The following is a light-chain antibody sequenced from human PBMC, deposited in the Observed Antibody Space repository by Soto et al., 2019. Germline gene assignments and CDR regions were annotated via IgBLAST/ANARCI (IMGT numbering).Light chain of an antibody. CDR2: GAS. CDR1: QSLSSSY. V-gene: IGKV3-20*01. CDR3: QQYGSSPFT. J-gene: IGKJ3*01. Sequence: EIVLTQSPGTLSLSPGERATLSCRASQSLSSSYLAWYQQKPGQAPRLLIYGASSRATGIPDRVSGSGYGTDFTLTISRLEPEDFAVYYCQQYGSSPFTFGPGTKVDI.